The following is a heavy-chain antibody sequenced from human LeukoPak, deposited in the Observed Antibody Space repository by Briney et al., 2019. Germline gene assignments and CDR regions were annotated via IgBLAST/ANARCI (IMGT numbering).Heavy chain of an antibody. CDR3: AKATYSNYGWFDP. CDR2: IRYDGSNK. J-gene: IGHJ5*02. CDR1: GFTFSSYG. D-gene: IGHD4-11*01. Sequence: GGSLRLSCAASGFTFSSYGMHWVRQAPGKGLEWVAFIRYDGSNKYYADSVKGRFTISRDNSKNTLYLQMNSLRAEDTAVYYCAKATYSNYGWFDPWGQGTLVTVSS. V-gene: IGHV3-30*02.